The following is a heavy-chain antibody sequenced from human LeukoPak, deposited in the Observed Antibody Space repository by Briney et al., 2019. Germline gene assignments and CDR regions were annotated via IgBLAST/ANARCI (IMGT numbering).Heavy chain of an antibody. CDR3: ARDNRGARGVGWFDP. CDR1: GYTFTSYH. Sequence: ASVKVSCKASGYTFTSYHMHWVRQAPGQGLEWMGWINPNSGGTNYAQKFQGRVTMTRDTSISTAYMELSRLRSDDTAVYYCARDNRGARGVGWFDPWGQGTLVTVSS. V-gene: IGHV1-2*02. D-gene: IGHD3-10*01. CDR2: INPNSGGT. J-gene: IGHJ5*02.